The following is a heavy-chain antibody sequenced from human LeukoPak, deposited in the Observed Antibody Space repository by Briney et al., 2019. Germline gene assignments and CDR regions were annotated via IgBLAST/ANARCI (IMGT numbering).Heavy chain of an antibody. CDR1: GFTFDDYG. J-gene: IGHJ4*02. D-gene: IGHD4-23*01. V-gene: IGHV3-23*01. Sequence: GGSLRLSCAASGFTFDDYGMSWVRQAPGKGLEWVSAISGSGGSTYYADSVKGRFTISRDKPKNTLYLQMNSLRAEDTAVYYCAKNWMTAVVTPVSDYWGQGTLVTVSS. CDR3: AKNWMTAVVTPVSDY. CDR2: ISGSGGST.